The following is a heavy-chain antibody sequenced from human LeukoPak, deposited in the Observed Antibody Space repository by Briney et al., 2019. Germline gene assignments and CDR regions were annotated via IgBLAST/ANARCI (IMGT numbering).Heavy chain of an antibody. Sequence: HGESLKISCKGSGYSFTSYWIGWVRQMPGKGLEWMGIIYPGDSDTRYSPSFQGQVTISADKSISTAYLQWSSLKASDTAMYYCARRARQSEYYYYYYMDVWGKGTTVTVSS. CDR2: IYPGDSDT. J-gene: IGHJ6*03. CDR3: ARRARQSEYYYYYYMDV. D-gene: IGHD6-6*01. V-gene: IGHV5-51*01. CDR1: GYSFTSYW.